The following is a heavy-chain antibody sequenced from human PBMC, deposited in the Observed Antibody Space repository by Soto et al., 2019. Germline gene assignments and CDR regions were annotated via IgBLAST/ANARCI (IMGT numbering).Heavy chain of an antibody. Sequence: GASVKVSSKASGYTFTGYYMHWVRQAPGQGLEWMGWINPTSGGTNYAQKFQGWVTMTRDTSISTAYMELSRLSSDDTAVYYCARDLGPTLTSYYYYGMDVWGQGTTVTVSS. V-gene: IGHV1-2*04. D-gene: IGHD4-17*01. J-gene: IGHJ6*02. CDR1: GYTFTGYY. CDR3: ARDLGPTLTSYYYYGMDV. CDR2: INPTSGGT.